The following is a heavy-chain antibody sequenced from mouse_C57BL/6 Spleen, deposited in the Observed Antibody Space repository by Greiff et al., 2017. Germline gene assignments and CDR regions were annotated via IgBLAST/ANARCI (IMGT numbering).Heavy chain of an antibody. Sequence: QVQLQQPGAELVKPGASVKLSCKASGYTFTSYWMQWVKQRPGQGLEWIGEIDPSDSYTNYNQKFKGKATLTVDTASSTAYMQLSSLTSEDSAVYYCARRGSSDFDYWGQGTTLTVSA. D-gene: IGHD1-1*01. CDR2: IDPSDSYT. CDR3: ARRGSSDFDY. J-gene: IGHJ2*01. V-gene: IGHV1-50*01. CDR1: GYTFTSYW.